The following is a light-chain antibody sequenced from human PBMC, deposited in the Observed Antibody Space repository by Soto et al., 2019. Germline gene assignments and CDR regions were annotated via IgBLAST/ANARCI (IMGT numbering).Light chain of an antibody. V-gene: IGKV3D-20*02. J-gene: IGKJ5*01. CDR2: GAS. Sequence: EIVLTQSPGTMSLSSGERVTLSCRSSQTVTRSYLAWYQQKPGQAPRLLIYGASSRATGIPARFSGSGSGTDFTLTISSLEPEYFAVYYCQQRSNWPTTFGQGTRLEIK. CDR3: QQRSNWPTT. CDR1: QTVTRSY.